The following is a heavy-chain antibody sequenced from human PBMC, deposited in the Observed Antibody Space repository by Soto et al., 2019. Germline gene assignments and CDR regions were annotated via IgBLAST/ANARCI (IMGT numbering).Heavy chain of an antibody. CDR2: IIPIFGTA. V-gene: IGHV1-69*06. Sequence: SVKVSCKASGGTFSSYAISWVRQAPGQGLEWMGGIIPIFGTANYAQKFQGRVTITADKSTSTAYMELSSLRSEDTAVYYCASDERYCSGGSCPSFDYWGQGTLVTVSS. D-gene: IGHD2-15*01. CDR1: GGTFSSYA. J-gene: IGHJ4*02. CDR3: ASDERYCSGGSCPSFDY.